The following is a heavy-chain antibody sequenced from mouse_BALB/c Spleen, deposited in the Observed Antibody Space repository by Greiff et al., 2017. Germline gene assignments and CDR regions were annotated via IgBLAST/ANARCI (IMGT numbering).Heavy chain of an antibody. V-gene: IGHV5-6-5*01. CDR1: GFTFSSYA. CDR2: ISSGGST. D-gene: IGHD3-3*01. CDR3: ARAGDFAY. J-gene: IGHJ3*01. Sequence: DVKLVESGGGLVKPGGSLKLSCAASGFTFSSYAMSWVRQTPEKRLEWVASISSGGSTYYPDSVKGRFTISRDNARNILYLQMSSLRSEDTAMYYCARAGDFAYWGQGTLVTVSA.